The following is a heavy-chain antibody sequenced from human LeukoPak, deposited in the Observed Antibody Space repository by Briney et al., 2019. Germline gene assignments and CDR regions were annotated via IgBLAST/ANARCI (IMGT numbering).Heavy chain of an antibody. CDR1: GFTLSSYG. V-gene: IGHV3-30*18. CDR2: ISCDGSNK. CDR3: AKVWGGSMVRRGRYYYYGMDV. D-gene: IGHD3-10*01. Sequence: PRRSLRLSCAASGFTLSSYGMHWVRQAPGKGQEWVAVISCDGSNKYYADSVKGRFTISSDNSKNTLYLQMNSLRAEDTAVYYCAKVWGGSMVRRGRYYYYGMDVWGKGTTVTVSS. J-gene: IGHJ6*04.